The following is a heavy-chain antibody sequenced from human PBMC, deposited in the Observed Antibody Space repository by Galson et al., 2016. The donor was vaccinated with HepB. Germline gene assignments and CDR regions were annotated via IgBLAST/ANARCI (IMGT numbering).Heavy chain of an antibody. J-gene: IGHJ6*02. D-gene: IGHD6-6*01. CDR1: GFTFRSYD. V-gene: IGHV3-13*04. CDR2: IGSAGDT. CDR3: ARGDSSYSGMDV. Sequence: SLRLSCAVSGFTFRSYDMHWVRQVTGKGLEWVAAIGSAGDTYHRGSVKGRFAISRENAKESLFLQMNSLRAGDTAVYYCARGDSSYSGMDVWGQGTAVTVSS.